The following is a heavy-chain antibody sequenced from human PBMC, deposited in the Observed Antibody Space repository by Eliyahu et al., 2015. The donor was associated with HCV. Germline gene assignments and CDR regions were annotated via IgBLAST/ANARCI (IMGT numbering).Heavy chain of an antibody. D-gene: IGHD4-17*01. CDR3: GREALYGDYGDWYFDL. CDR2: IRSDGSTT. CDR1: GFXFGXXW. J-gene: IGHJ2*01. Sequence: EVQLVESGGGLVQPGGSLRLSCEASGFXFGXXWMHWVRQAPGQGLVWVSRIRSDGSTTDYADSVKGRFTISRDNAKNRLSLHMSSLRAEDTAVYYCGREALYGDYGDWYFDLWGRGALVAVSS. V-gene: IGHV3-74*01.